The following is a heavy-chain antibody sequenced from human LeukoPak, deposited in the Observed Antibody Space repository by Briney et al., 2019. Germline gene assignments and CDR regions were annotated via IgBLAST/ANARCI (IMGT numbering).Heavy chain of an antibody. J-gene: IGHJ4*02. CDR1: GFTFSSYA. CDR2: ISGTGGST. D-gene: IGHD3-10*01. V-gene: IGHV3-23*01. Sequence: GGSLRLSCAASGFTFSSYAMSWVRQAPGKGLEWVSAISGTGGSTYYADSVKGRFTISRDNSKNTLYLQMNSLRAEDTAVYYCAKLSLWFGESLFDYWGQGTLVTVSS. CDR3: AKLSLWFGESLFDY.